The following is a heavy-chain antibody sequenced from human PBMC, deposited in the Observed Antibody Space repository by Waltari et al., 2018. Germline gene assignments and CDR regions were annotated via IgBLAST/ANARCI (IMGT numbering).Heavy chain of an antibody. CDR1: GFTFDDYA. V-gene: IGHV3-9*01. J-gene: IGHJ4*02. Sequence: EVQLVESGGGLVQPGRSLRLSCAASGFTFDDYAMHWVRHATGKGLEWVSGISWNSGSIGYADSVKGRFTISRDNAKNSLYLQMNSLRAEDTALYYCAKGHYYGSGSYYVGPLDYWGQGTLVTVSS. CDR2: ISWNSGSI. D-gene: IGHD3-10*01. CDR3: AKGHYYGSGSYYVGPLDY.